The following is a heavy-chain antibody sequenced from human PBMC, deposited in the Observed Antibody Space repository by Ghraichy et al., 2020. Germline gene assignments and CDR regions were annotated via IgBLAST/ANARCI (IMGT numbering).Heavy chain of an antibody. Sequence: GSLRLSCVASGFSFSSYDMNWVRQAPGKGLEWVSYISSNSGSMNYVDSVRGRFTISRDNAKASLYLQMNSLRDEDTALYYCAGGALTSGPEYWGQGSLVIVSS. CDR1: GFSFSSYD. D-gene: IGHD2-2*01. V-gene: IGHV3-48*02. CDR3: AGGALTSGPEY. CDR2: ISSNSGSM. J-gene: IGHJ4*02.